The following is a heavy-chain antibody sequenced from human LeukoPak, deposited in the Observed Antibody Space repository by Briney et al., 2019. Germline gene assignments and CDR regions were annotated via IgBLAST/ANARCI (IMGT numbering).Heavy chain of an antibody. CDR2: IYYSGST. CDR1: GGSINRSNYY. Sequence: SETLSLTCTVSGGSINRSNYYWSWIRQPPGKGLEWIGYIYYSGSTKYNPSLKSRVTISVDTSKNQFSLKLSSVTAADTAVYYCARGARAGYNLEPFDYWGQGTLVTVSS. J-gene: IGHJ4*02. CDR3: ARGARAGYNLEPFDY. V-gene: IGHV4-61*05. D-gene: IGHD5-24*01.